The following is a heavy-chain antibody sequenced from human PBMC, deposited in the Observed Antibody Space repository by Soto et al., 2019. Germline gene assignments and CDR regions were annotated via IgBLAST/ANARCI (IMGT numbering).Heavy chain of an antibody. CDR1: GGSFSGYY. Sequence: QVQLQQWGAGLLKPSETLSLTCAVYGGSFSGYYWSWIRQPPGKGLEWIGEINHSGSTNYNPSLKSRGTIAVDTSKNQCALKLGSVPAADTAGYDGARLDSGSGRYYPAVYWGQGTLGTVSS. CDR3: ARLDSGSGRYYPAVY. D-gene: IGHD3-10*01. V-gene: IGHV4-34*01. CDR2: INHSGST. J-gene: IGHJ4*02.